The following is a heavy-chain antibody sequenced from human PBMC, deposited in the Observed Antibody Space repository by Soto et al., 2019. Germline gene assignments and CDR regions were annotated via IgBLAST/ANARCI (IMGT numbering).Heavy chain of an antibody. V-gene: IGHV1-24*01. J-gene: IGHJ3*02. CDR1: GYSLSELS. Sequence: QVQLVQSGAEVREPGASVRVSCKVSGYSLSELSMHWVRQPPGKGLEWMGSFRPEDGEAIYSDNFQGKLTMTEDRPSDTLYLGLSSLRSEDTAVYYCVADVFYGHGDDEDADALDIWGPGTVVSVSS. D-gene: IGHD2-21*02. CDR2: FRPEDGEA. CDR3: VADVFYGHGDDEDADALDI.